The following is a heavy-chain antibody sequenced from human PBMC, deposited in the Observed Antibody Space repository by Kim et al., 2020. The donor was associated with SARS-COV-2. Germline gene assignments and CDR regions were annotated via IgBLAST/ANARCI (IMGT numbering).Heavy chain of an antibody. CDR3: ARYLGRGGYYGMDV. D-gene: IGHD3-10*01. Sequence: NPYPKRQVTISVDKSKNQFSLKRSSVTAADTAVYYCARYLGRGGYYGMDVWGQGTTVTVSS. V-gene: IGHV4-4*02. J-gene: IGHJ6*02.